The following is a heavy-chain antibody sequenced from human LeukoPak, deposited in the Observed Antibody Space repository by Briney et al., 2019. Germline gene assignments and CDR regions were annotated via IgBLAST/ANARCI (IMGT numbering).Heavy chain of an antibody. CDR3: ARVSSGRQWVTFDS. Sequence: GGSLRLSCEASGFTFSSYWMHWVRQVPGKGLVWVSRINSDGSSTSYADSAKGRFTISRDNSKNTLYLQMNSLKVGDTAVYHCARVSSGRQWVTFDSWGEGTLVTVSS. CDR1: GFTFSSYW. CDR2: INSDGSST. D-gene: IGHD6-19*01. V-gene: IGHV3-74*01. J-gene: IGHJ4*02.